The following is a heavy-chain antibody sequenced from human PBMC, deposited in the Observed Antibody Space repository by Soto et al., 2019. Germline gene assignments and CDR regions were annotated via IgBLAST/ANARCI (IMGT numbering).Heavy chain of an antibody. CDR2: ISGSGGST. CDR3: AKGPPYSPTAAGLSDY. V-gene: IGHV3-23*01. CDR1: GFTFSSYA. D-gene: IGHD6-13*01. Sequence: GGSLRLSCAASGFTFSSYAMSWVRQAPGKGLEWVSAISGSGGSTYYADSVKGRFTISRDNSKNTLYLQMNSLRAEDTAVYYCAKGPPYSPTAAGLSDYWGQGTLVTVSS. J-gene: IGHJ4*02.